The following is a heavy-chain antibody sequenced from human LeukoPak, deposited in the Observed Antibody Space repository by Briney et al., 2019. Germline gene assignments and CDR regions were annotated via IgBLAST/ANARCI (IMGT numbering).Heavy chain of an antibody. J-gene: IGHJ4*02. CDR3: ARGSRWLQGLLDY. D-gene: IGHD5-24*01. Sequence: TGGSLRLSCAASGFTFSSYAMHWVRQAPGKGLEYVSAISSNGGSTYYANSVKGRFTISRDNSKNTLYLQMGSLRAEDMAVYYCARGSRWLQGLLDYWGQGTLVTVSS. CDR1: GFTFSSYA. CDR2: ISSNGGST. V-gene: IGHV3-64*01.